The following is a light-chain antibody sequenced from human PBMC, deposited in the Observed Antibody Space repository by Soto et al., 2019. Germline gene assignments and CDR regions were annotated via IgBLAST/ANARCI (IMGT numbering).Light chain of an antibody. V-gene: IGKV1-27*01. Sequence: DIQMTQSPSSLSASVGDRVTITCRGSQGISNYLAWYQQKPGKVPKLLIYAASTLQSGVPSRFSGSGSGTDFTLTISSLQPEDVATYYCQKYNSAPALTFGGGTKVDIK. CDR3: QKYNSAPALT. CDR1: QGISNY. CDR2: AAS. J-gene: IGKJ4*01.